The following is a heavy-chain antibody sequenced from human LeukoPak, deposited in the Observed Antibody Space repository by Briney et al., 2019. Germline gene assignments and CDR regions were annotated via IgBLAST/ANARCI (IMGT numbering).Heavy chain of an antibody. D-gene: IGHD6-19*01. CDR3: ARGKEPVAGSLSHFDY. Sequence: PGGSLRLSCAASGFTFSNYWMHWVRQAPGKGLVWVSRINSDGRSTNYADSVKGRFTISRDNSKNTLYLQMNSLRAEDTAVYYCARGKEPVAGSLSHFDYWGQGTLVTVSS. J-gene: IGHJ4*02. V-gene: IGHV3-74*01. CDR2: INSDGRST. CDR1: GFTFSNYW.